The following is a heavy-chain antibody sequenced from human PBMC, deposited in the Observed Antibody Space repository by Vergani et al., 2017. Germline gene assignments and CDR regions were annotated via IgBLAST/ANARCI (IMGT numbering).Heavy chain of an antibody. CDR2: TYYRSKWYN. V-gene: IGHV6-1*01. CDR1: GDSVSSNSAA. Sequence: QVQLQQSGPGLVKPSQTLSLTCAISGDSVSSNSAAWNWIRQSPSRGLEWLGRTYYRSKWYNDYAVSVKSRITINPDTSKNQFSLQLNSVTPEDTAVYYCAGEGAEQQLGLQGAFDIWGQGTMVTVSS. CDR3: AGEGAEQQLGLQGAFDI. J-gene: IGHJ3*02. D-gene: IGHD6-13*01.